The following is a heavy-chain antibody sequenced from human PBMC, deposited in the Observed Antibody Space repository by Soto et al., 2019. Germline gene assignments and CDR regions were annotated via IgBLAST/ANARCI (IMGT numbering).Heavy chain of an antibody. CDR1: GGSISSSNW. J-gene: IGHJ6*02. D-gene: IGHD1-26*01. CDR2: IYHSGST. V-gene: IGHV4-4*02. Sequence: QVQLQESGPGLVKPSGTLSLTCAVSGGSISSSNWWSWVRQPPGKGLEWIGEIYHSGSTNYNPSPXXRXXISVNKSKSQFSLKLSSVTAADVAVDYWAGVRGRYCYGMDVWGQGTTVTVSS. CDR3: AGVRGRYCYGMDV.